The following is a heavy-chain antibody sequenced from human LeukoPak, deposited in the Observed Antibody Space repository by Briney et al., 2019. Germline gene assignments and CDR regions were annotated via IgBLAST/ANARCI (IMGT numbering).Heavy chain of an antibody. Sequence: SETLSLTCTVSGGSISSYYWSWIRQPPGKGLEWIGYIYYSGSTNYNPSLKSRVTISVDTSKNQFSLKLSSVTAADTAVYYCARESIAVAGIYCFDYWGQGTLVTVSS. CDR2: IYYSGST. D-gene: IGHD6-19*01. V-gene: IGHV4-59*01. CDR3: ARESIAVAGIYCFDY. J-gene: IGHJ4*02. CDR1: GGSISSYY.